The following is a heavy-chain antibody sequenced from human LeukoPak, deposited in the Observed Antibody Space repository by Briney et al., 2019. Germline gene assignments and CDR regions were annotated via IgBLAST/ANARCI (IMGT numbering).Heavy chain of an antibody. CDR1: GFTFSSYA. V-gene: IGHV3-23*01. J-gene: IGHJ5*02. CDR2: ISGAGYST. D-gene: IGHD2/OR15-2a*01. CDR3: AKRGNAISFFDP. Sequence: GGSLRLSCAASGFTFSSYAMSWVRQAPGMGPEWVSAISGAGYSTHYADSVKGRFTVSRDNSKNTFYMDMSSLRAEDTAVYYCAKRGNAISFFDPWGQGTLVTVSS.